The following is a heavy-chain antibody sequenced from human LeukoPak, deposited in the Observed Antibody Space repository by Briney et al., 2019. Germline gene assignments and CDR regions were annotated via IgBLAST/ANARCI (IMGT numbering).Heavy chain of an antibody. CDR2: ISGSGGST. D-gene: IGHD2-15*01. J-gene: IGHJ4*02. CDR1: GFTFSSYA. V-gene: IGHV3-23*01. Sequence: QPGGSLSLSCAASGFTFSSYAMSWVRQAPGKGLEWVPAISGSGGSTYYADSVKGRFTISRDNSKNTLYLQMNSLRAEDTAVYYCAKAPSRTLEVAATFFDYWGQGTLVTVSS. CDR3: AKAPSRTLEVAATFFDY.